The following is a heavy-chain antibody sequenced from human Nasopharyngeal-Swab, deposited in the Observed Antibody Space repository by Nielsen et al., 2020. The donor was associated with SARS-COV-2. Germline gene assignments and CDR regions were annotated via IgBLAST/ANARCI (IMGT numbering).Heavy chain of an antibody. J-gene: IGHJ4*02. Sequence: GESLKISCAASGLSVNSNYMSWVRQAPGKGLEWVSIIYPGGSTYYADSVKGRFTISRDSSRNTLYLQMNSLTAEDTDVYYCARVLDGYNGFDYWGQGTLVTVSS. CDR1: GLSVNSNY. CDR2: IYPGGST. CDR3: ARVLDGYNGFDY. V-gene: IGHV3-53*01. D-gene: IGHD5-24*01.